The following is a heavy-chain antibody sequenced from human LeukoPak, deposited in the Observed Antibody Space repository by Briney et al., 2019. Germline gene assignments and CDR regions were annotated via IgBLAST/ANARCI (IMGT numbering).Heavy chain of an antibody. CDR2: IFPGDSDT. J-gene: IGHJ4*02. CDR1: GYSFTTYW. CDR3: ATSESQTRFDY. D-gene: IGHD1/OR15-1a*01. V-gene: IGHV5-51*01. Sequence: GESLKISCKGSGYSFTTYWIGWVRQMPGKGLEWIGIIFPGDSDTTYSPSLQGQVTISADKSIYTAYLQWSSLRASDTAMYYCATSESQTRFDYWGQGTPVTVSS.